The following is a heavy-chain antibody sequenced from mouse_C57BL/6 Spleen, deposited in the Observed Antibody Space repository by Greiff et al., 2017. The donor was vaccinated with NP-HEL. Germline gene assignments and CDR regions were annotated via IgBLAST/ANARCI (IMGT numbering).Heavy chain of an antibody. CDR1: GYTFTSYW. V-gene: IGHV1-69*01. J-gene: IGHJ1*03. D-gene: IGHD2-1*01. CDR2: IDPSDSYT. CDR3: ARGENGHCDFDV. Sequence: QVQLQQPGAELVMPGASVKLSCKASGYTFTSYWMHWVKQRPGQGLEWIGEIDPSDSYTNYNQKFKGKSTLTVDKSSSTAYMQLSSLTSEDSAVYYCARGENGHCDFDVWGTGTTVTVSS.